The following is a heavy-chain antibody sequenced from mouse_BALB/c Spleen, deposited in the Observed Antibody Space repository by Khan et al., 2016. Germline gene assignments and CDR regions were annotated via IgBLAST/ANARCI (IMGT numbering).Heavy chain of an antibody. J-gene: IGHJ1*01. V-gene: IGHV14-3*02. CDR3: AREILGYWYFDV. Sequence: VQLKEAGAELVKPGASVKLSWPASGFNIKDTYMHWVKQRPEQGLEWIGRIDLANGNTTYDPKFQGKATMTADATCDTACLQLSSVTSGDTTVYYCAREILGYWYFDVWGAGTTVTVSS. D-gene: IGHD1-1*01. CDR2: IDLANGNT. CDR1: GFNIKDTY.